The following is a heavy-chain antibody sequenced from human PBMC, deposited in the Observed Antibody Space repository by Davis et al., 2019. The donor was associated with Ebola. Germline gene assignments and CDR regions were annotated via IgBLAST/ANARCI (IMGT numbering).Heavy chain of an antibody. CDR2: ISPSVDIT. J-gene: IGHJ4*02. CDR1: GYTFTNYF. D-gene: IGHD3-9*01. CDR3: ARDDRYSHSWLGWTY. Sequence: APVKVSCKASGYTFTNYFLHWVRQAPGQGFEWMGIISPSVDITTYAQKFQGRVTMTKDTSTSTVYMELSSLISEDTAVYYCARDDRYSHSWLGWTYWGQGTLVTVSS. V-gene: IGHV1-46*01.